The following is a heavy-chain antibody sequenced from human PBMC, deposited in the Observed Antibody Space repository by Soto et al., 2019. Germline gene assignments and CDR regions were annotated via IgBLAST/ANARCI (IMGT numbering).Heavy chain of an antibody. Sequence: PSETLSLTCTVSGGSISSGDYYWSWIRQPPGKGLEWIGYIYYSGSAYYSPSLKSRVTMSVDTTKNQLSLKLSSVTAADTAVYYCARLHCNSPNCVPLDPWGQGTLVTVSS. D-gene: IGHD2-2*01. CDR2: IYYSGSA. CDR3: ARLHCNSPNCVPLDP. V-gene: IGHV4-30-4*01. J-gene: IGHJ5*02. CDR1: GGSISSGDYY.